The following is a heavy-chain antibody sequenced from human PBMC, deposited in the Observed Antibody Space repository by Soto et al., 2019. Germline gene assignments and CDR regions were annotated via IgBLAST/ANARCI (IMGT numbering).Heavy chain of an antibody. CDR2: ITPGSGTA. CDR3: ARAITAMVAVIRFDP. Sequence: GASVKVSCKASAYTFTTYFIHWVRQAPGQGLEWIGIITPGSGTANYAQKFQGRVTITADESTSTAYMELSSLRSEDTALYYCARAITAMVAVIRFDPWGQGTLVTVSS. CDR1: AYTFTTYF. V-gene: IGHV1-69*11. J-gene: IGHJ5*02. D-gene: IGHD5-18*01.